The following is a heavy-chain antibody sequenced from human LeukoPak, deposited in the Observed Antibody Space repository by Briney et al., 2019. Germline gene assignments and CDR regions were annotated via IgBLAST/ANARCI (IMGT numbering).Heavy chain of an antibody. CDR3: AKDALISFRGAWSQSDS. Sequence: GGSLRLSCAASGFTFSSYAMNWVRHAPGKGLEWVSGLSGSGGATYYVDSVKGRFTISRDNSKNTLYLQMNSVRAEDTAVYYCAKDALISFRGAWSQSDSWGQGTLVTVSS. CDR2: LSGSGGAT. V-gene: IGHV3-23*01. CDR1: GFTFSSYA. J-gene: IGHJ4*02. D-gene: IGHD3-16*02.